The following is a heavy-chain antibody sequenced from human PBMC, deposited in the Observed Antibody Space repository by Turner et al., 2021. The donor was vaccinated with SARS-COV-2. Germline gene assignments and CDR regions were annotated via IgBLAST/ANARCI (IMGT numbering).Heavy chain of an antibody. CDR3: ARTGSYGAAGDY. CDR1: GGSISSGAYY. J-gene: IGHJ4*02. D-gene: IGHD3-10*01. CDR2: IDDSGTT. Sequence: QVRLQESGPGLLKPSQTLSLTCTVSGGSISSGAYYWSWIRQHPGKGLEWIGYIDDSGTTYYNPSLESRVTISLDTSKNQFSLNLSSVTAADTAVYYCARTGSYGAAGDYWGQGTLVTVSS. V-gene: IGHV4-31*03.